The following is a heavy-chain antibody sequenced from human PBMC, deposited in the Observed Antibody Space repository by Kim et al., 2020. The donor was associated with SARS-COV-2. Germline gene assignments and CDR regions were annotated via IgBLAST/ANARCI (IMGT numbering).Heavy chain of an antibody. CDR1: GFTFSTYG. D-gene: IGHD2-15*01. CDR2: IWYDGSIK. Sequence: GGSLRLSCAASGFTFSTYGMLWVRQAPGKGLEWVAVIWYDGSIKYYADSVKGRFTSSRDNSKNTLYLQMNSLRAEDTAMYYCARIGCTGGSCKPYYYYALDVWGQGTTVTVSS. CDR3: ARIGCTGGSCKPYYYYALDV. V-gene: IGHV3-33*01. J-gene: IGHJ6*02.